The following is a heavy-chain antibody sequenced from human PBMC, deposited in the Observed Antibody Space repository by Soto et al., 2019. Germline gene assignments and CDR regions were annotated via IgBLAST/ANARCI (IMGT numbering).Heavy chain of an antibody. V-gene: IGHV1-18*01. CDR2: ISAYNGNT. CDR3: ARRRDGYNVGYYYYAMDV. J-gene: IGHJ6*02. D-gene: IGHD5-12*01. CDR1: GYTFTSYG. Sequence: ASVKVSCKASGYTFTSYGISWVRQAPGQGLEWMGWISAYNGNTNYAQKLQGRVTMTTVTSTSTAYMELRSLRSDDTAVYYCARRRDGYNVGYYYYAMDVWGQGTTVTVSS.